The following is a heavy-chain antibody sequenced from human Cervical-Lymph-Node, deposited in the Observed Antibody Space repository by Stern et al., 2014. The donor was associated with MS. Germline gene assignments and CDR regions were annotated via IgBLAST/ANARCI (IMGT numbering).Heavy chain of an antibody. CDR2: INQDGTTR. J-gene: IGHJ4*02. CDR3: LITTTVIA. Sequence: EVQLVESGGGLVQPGGSLRLSCAAPGFSLGTYWMHWVRQAPGKGLVWLSNINQDGTTRFYADSVKGRFTISRDIAKDTLYLEMNSLRVEDTAVYYCLITTTVIARGQGTVVTVSS. CDR1: GFSLGTYW. D-gene: IGHD4-17*01. V-gene: IGHV3-74*01.